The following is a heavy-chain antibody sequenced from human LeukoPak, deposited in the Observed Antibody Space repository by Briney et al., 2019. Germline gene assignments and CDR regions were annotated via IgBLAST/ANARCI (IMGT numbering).Heavy chain of an antibody. V-gene: IGHV3-23*01. CDR1: GFSFSAYW. J-gene: IGHJ4*02. D-gene: IGHD3-22*01. Sequence: GGSLRLSCAASGFSFSAYWMHWVRQAPGKGLEWVSVISGSGGSTYYADSVKGRFTISRDNSKNTLYLQMDRLRAEDTAVYYCAKGAVVGVITPLYFDYWGQGTLVTVSS. CDR3: AKGAVVGVITPLYFDY. CDR2: ISGSGGST.